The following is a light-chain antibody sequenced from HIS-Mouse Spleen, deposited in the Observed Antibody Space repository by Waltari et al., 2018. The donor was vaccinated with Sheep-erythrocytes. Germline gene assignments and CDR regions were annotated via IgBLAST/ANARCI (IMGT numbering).Light chain of an antibody. J-gene: IGLJ2*01. V-gene: IGLV3-1*01. CDR1: KLGDKY. Sequence: SYELTQPPSVSVSPGQTASITCSGDKLGDKYACWYQQKPGQSPVLVIYQDSKRPSGCPGRFSGSNSGKPATLTISGTQAMDEADYYCQAWDSSTVVFGGGTKLTVL. CDR3: QAWDSSTVV. CDR2: QDS.